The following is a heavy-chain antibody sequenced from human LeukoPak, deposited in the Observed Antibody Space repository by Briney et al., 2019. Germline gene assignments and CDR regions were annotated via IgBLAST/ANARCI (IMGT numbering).Heavy chain of an antibody. V-gene: IGHV3-23*01. CDR3: AKDHSGSYKRDWFDP. D-gene: IGHD1-26*01. J-gene: IGHJ5*02. CDR1: GFTFSSYA. CDR2: ISGSGGST. Sequence: GGSLRLSCAASGFTFSSYAMSWVRQAPGKGLAWVSAISGSGGSTYYADSVKGRFTISRDNSKNTLYLQMNSLRAEDTAVYYCAKDHSGSYKRDWFDPWGQGTLVTVSS.